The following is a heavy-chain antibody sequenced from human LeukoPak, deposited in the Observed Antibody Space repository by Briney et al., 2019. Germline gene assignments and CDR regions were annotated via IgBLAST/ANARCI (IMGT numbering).Heavy chain of an antibody. Sequence: SETLSLTCAVSGGSITSGGYYWGWIRQPPGKGLEWIGSIYYSGSTYYNPSLKSRVTISVDTSKNQFSLKLSSVTAADTAVYYCARHERFGWFGELFLSWFDPWGQGTLVTVSS. CDR3: ARHERFGWFGELFLSWFDP. CDR1: GGSITSGGYY. J-gene: IGHJ5*02. D-gene: IGHD3-10*01. V-gene: IGHV4-39*01. CDR2: IYYSGST.